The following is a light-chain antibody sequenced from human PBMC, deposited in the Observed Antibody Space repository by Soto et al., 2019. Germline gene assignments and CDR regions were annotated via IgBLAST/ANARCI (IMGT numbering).Light chain of an antibody. V-gene: IGKV1-5*03. CDR2: EAS. Sequence: EIQVTHAPSTLCGSVGDRVSITCRVSQTISSWLAWYQQKPGKAPTLLIYEASILQNGVPSRFSGTESGTEFTLTISSLRPDDFATYYCQQYNDYSAWTFGQGTKVDIK. CDR3: QQYNDYSAWT. CDR1: QTISSW. J-gene: IGKJ1*01.